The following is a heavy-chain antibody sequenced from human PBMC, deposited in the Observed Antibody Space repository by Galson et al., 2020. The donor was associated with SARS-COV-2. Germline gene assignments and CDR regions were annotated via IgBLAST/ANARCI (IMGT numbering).Heavy chain of an antibody. CDR2: ISYDGSYK. CDR3: ARDYIRWLGPSYYRDV. V-gene: IGHV3-30*01. D-gene: IGHD6-19*01. J-gene: IGHJ6*03. CDR1: GFPFSTYA. Sequence: GGSLRLSCAASGFPFSTYAMHWVRQAPGKGLEWVAAISYDGSYKHDVDSLKGRFTISRDNSKNTLYLQMNSLRAEDTAVYYCARDYIRWLGPSYYRDVWGKGTTVTIS.